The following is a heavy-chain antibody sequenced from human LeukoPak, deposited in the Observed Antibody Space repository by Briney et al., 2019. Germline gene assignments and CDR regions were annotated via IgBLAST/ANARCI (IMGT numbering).Heavy chain of an antibody. J-gene: IGHJ4*02. CDR3: ARAEGYSYAFYFVY. Sequence: HPGGSLTLTCAASGFTFSSYWMTWVRQAPGKGLEWVANIKYGGSEKYYAVSVKGRFTISRDNAKNSLYLQMNSLRAEDTAVYFCARAEGYSYAFYFVYWGQGTLVTVSS. CDR2: IKYGGSEK. V-gene: IGHV3-7*04. CDR1: GFTFSSYW. D-gene: IGHD5-18*01.